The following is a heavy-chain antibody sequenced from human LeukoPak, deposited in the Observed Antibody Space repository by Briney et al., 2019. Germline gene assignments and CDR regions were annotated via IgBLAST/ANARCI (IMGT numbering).Heavy chain of an antibody. J-gene: IGHJ1*01. V-gene: IGHV1-69*13. CDR1: GGTFSSYA. D-gene: IGHD2-2*01. CDR3: AREGYCSSTSCYGYFQH. Sequence: ASVKVSCKASGGTFSSYAISWVRQAPGQGLEWMGGIIPIFGTANYAQKFQGRVTITADESTSTAYMELSSLRSEDTAVYYCAREGYCSSTSCYGYFQHWGQGTLVTVS. CDR2: IIPIFGTA.